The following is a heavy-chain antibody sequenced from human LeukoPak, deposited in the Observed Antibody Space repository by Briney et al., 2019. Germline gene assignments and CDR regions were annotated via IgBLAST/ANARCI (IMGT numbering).Heavy chain of an antibody. D-gene: IGHD1-26*01. CDR2: ISYHGSNK. CDR3: ARGHSGNYARDFDY. J-gene: IGHJ4*02. CDR1: GFTFSSYA. Sequence: GRSLRLSCAASGFTFSSYAMHWVRQAPGKGLEWVAVISYHGSNKYYPDSVKGRFTISRDNSENTLDLQMTSLRAEDTAVYYCARGHSGNYARDFDYWGQGTLVTVSS. V-gene: IGHV3-30*04.